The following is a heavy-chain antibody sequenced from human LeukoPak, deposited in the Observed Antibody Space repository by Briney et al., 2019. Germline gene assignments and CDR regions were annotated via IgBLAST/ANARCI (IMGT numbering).Heavy chain of an antibody. CDR2: IYTRGST. J-gene: IGHJ3*02. D-gene: IGHD2-15*01. V-gene: IGHV4-4*07. Sequence: SETLSLTCTVSGGSINNYYWSWIRQPAGKGLEWIGRIYTRGSTNYSPSLKSRVTMTVDTSNNQFSLKLSSVTAADTAVYYCDRGRYCSADICSGGDAFDIWGQGTMVSVSS. CDR3: DRGRYCSADICSGGDAFDI. CDR1: GGSINNYY.